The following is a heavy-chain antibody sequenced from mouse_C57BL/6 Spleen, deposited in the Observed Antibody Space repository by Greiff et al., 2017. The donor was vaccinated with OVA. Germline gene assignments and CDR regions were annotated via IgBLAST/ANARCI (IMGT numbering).Heavy chain of an antibody. Sequence: QVQLQQPGAELVKPGASVKVSCKASGHTLTSYCLPGVKQRPGQGLEWIGRIHPSDSDTNYNQKFKGKATLTVDKSSSTAYMQLSSLTSEDSAVYYCAIPYGSSYWYFDVWGTGTTVTVSS. V-gene: IGHV1-74*01. CDR3: AIPYGSSYWYFDV. CDR1: GHTLTSYC. J-gene: IGHJ1*03. CDR2: IHPSDSDT. D-gene: IGHD1-1*01.